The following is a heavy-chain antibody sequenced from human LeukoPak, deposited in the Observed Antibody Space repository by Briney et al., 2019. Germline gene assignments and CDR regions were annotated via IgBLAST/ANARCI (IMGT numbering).Heavy chain of an antibody. CDR1: GYPFISYD. D-gene: IGHD2-2*01. J-gene: IGHJ6*03. CDR3: ARKIASTRLGVRYYYMDV. V-gene: IGHV1-8*01. CDR2: MNPKSGNT. Sequence: ASVKVFCKASGYPFISYDIVWLRQATGQGLEWMGYMNPKSGNTDYVQNFQGRVTMTRDTSITTAYMELSGLRSEDTAVYYCARKIASTRLGVRYYYMDVWGEGTTVTISS.